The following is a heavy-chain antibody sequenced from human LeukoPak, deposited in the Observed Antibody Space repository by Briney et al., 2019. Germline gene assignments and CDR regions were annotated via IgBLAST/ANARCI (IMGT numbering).Heavy chain of an antibody. J-gene: IGHJ4*02. D-gene: IGHD1-26*01. Sequence: GGSLRLSCAASGFTFSSYAMSWVRQAPGEGLEWVSAISGSGGSTYYADSVKGRFTISRDNSKNTLYLQVNSLRAEDTAVYYCAKGGKWDVTPFDYWGQGTLVTVSS. CDR3: AKGGKWDVTPFDY. V-gene: IGHV3-23*01. CDR1: GFTFSSYA. CDR2: ISGSGGST.